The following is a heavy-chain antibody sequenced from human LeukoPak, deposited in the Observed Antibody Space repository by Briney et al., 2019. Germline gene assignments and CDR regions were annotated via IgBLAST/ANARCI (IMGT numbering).Heavy chain of an antibody. CDR2: IYYSGST. J-gene: IGHJ4*02. Sequence: SDTLSLTCAVSGYSISSSNWWGWIRQPPGKGLEWIGYIYYSGSTHYNPSLKSRVTISVDTSKNQFSLKLSSVTAADTAVYYCARDPLYSSSQFDYWGQGTLVTVSS. CDR3: ARDPLYSSSQFDY. D-gene: IGHD6-6*01. CDR1: GYSISSSNW. V-gene: IGHV4-28*03.